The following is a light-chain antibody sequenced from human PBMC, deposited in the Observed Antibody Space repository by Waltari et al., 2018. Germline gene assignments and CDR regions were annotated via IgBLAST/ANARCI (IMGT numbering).Light chain of an antibody. V-gene: IGKV1-39*01. CDR1: QSISSY. CDR3: QQSYSTLFT. CDR2: AAS. Sequence: DIQMTQSPSSLSASVGDRVTITCRASQSISSYLNWYQQKTGKDPKLLIYAASSLQSGVPSRFSGSGSGTYFTLTISSLQPEDFATYYCQQSYSTLFTFGPGTKVDIK. J-gene: IGKJ3*01.